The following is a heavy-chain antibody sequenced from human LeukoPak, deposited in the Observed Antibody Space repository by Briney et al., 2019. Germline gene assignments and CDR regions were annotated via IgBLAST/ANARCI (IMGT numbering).Heavy chain of an antibody. J-gene: IGHJ6*03. D-gene: IGHD1-26*01. CDR1: GFNFEDYT. CDR2: INWDGGST. CDR3: ARDPYSGNYGNDYYYYMDV. V-gene: IGHV3-43*01. Sequence: GGSLRLSCAASGFNFEDYTMHWVRQTPGKGLEWVSFINWDGGSTYYADSVKGRFTISRDNAKNSVYLQMDSLGPEDTAVYYCARDPYSGNYGNDYYYYMDVWGKGTTVTISS.